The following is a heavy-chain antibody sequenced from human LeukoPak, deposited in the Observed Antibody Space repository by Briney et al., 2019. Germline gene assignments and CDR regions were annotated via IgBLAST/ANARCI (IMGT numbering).Heavy chain of an antibody. D-gene: IGHD3-3*01. J-gene: IGHJ3*02. V-gene: IGHV4-38-2*01. Sequence: SETLSLTCAVSGYSISSGYYWGWIRQPPGKGLEWIGSIYHSGSTYYNPSLKSRVTISVDTSKNQSSLKLSSVTAADTAVYYCARQLVGYYDFWSGKRGAFDIWGQGTMVTVSS. CDR3: ARQLVGYYDFWSGKRGAFDI. CDR2: IYHSGST. CDR1: GYSISSGYY.